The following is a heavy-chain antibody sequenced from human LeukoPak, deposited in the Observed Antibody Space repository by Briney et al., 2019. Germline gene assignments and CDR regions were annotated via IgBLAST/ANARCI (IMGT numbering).Heavy chain of an antibody. CDR2: INNDGSDT. V-gene: IGHV3-74*01. Sequence: GGSLRLSCAASGFTFSSHWMHWVRQAPGKGLLWVSRINNDGSDTIYADFVKGRFTISRDNAKNTLDLQMNSLRAEDTAVYYCARGSTGPDFWGQGTVVTVSS. CDR1: GFTFSSHW. J-gene: IGHJ4*02. CDR3: ARGSTGPDF. D-gene: IGHD2-8*02.